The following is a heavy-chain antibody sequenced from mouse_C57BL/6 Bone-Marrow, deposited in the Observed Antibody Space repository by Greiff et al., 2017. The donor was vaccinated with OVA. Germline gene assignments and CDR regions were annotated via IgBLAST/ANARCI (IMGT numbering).Heavy chain of an antibody. Sequence: DVKLVESGGDLVKPGGSLKLSCAASGFTFSSYGMSWVRQTPDKRLEWVATISSGGSYTYYPDSVKGRFTISRDNAKNTLYLKMSSLKSEDTAMYYCARQSGYYDYDGPFDYWGQGTTLTVSS. V-gene: IGHV5-6*02. D-gene: IGHD2-4*01. CDR1: GFTFSSYG. J-gene: IGHJ2*01. CDR2: ISSGGSYT. CDR3: ARQSGYYDYDGPFDY.